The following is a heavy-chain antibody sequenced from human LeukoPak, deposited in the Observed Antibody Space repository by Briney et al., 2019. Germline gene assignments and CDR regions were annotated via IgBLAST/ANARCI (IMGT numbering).Heavy chain of an antibody. J-gene: IGHJ3*02. CDR1: GYTFTSYY. V-gene: IGHV1-46*01. D-gene: IGHD3-3*01. CDR2: INPSGGST. CDR3: ARDKIPYYDFWSGYSPKEGAFDI. Sequence: GSVKVSCKASGYTFTSYYMHWVRQAPGQGLEWMGIINPSGGSTSYAQKFQGRVTMTRDTSTSTVYMELSSLRSEDTAVYYCARDKIPYYDFWSGYSPKEGAFDIWGQGTMVTVSS.